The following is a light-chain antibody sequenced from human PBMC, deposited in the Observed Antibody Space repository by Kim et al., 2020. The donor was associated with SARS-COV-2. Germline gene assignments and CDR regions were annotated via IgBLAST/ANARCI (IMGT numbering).Light chain of an antibody. CDR2: FES. V-gene: IGLV3-21*03. J-gene: IGLJ3*02. CDR1: NMGVKG. CDR3: QVWNTGGAHVV. Sequence: HGMTNRMTWRANNMGVKGVQWSQTRRCQAPVLVDYFESNRPSGIPERLSGSASGNTATLTISRVEAGDEADYYCQVWNTGGAHVVFGGGTQLTVL.